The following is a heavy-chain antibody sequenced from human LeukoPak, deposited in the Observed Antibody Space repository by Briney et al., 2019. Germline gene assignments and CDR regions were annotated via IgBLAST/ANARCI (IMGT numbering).Heavy chain of an antibody. CDR2: IYHSGST. V-gene: IGHV4-38-2*02. J-gene: IGHJ4*02. CDR3: YYYDSSGPDY. Sequence: PSETLSLTCTVSGYSISSGYYWGWIRQPPGKGLEWIGSIYHSGSTYYNPSLKRRVTISVDTSKNQFSLKLSSVTAADTAVYYCYYYDSSGPDYWGQGTLVTVSS. CDR1: GYSISSGYY. D-gene: IGHD3-22*01.